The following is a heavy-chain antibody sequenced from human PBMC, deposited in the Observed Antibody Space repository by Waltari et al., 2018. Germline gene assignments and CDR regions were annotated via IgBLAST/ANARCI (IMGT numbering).Heavy chain of an antibody. CDR1: GYTFPDYY. CDR2: VDPEDGET. CDR3: AYIVGATKRFDY. Sequence: EVQLVQSGAEVKKPGATVKISCTASGYTFPDYYMHWVQQAPGKGLEWMGRVDPEDGETIYAEKFQGRVTITADTSTDTAYMELSSLRSEDTAVYYCAYIVGATKRFDYWGQGTLVTVSS. D-gene: IGHD1-26*01. V-gene: IGHV1-69-2*01. J-gene: IGHJ4*02.